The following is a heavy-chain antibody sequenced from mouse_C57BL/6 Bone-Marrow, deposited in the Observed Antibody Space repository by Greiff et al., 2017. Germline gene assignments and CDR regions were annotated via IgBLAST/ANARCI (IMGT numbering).Heavy chain of an antibody. CDR1: GYSITSGYY. J-gene: IGHJ2*01. Sequence: EVQLVESGPGLVKPSQSLSLTCSVTGYSITSGYYWNWIRQFPGNKLEWMGYISYDGSNNYNPSLKNRISITRDTSKNQFFLKLNSVTTEDTATYYCARGDYGYARGDYWGQGTTLTVSS. V-gene: IGHV3-6*01. CDR3: ARGDYGYARGDY. D-gene: IGHD2-2*01. CDR2: ISYDGSN.